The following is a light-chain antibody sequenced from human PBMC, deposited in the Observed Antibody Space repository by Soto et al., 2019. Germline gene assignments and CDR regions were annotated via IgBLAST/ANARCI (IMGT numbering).Light chain of an antibody. CDR3: KQYLSLPFS. Sequence: DIVMTQSPDSLAVSLGERATINCKSSQSVLYSSNNKNCLAWYQQKPGQPPKVLIYWASTRESGVPDRFSGGGFGKDCTLTIGGRKVEDVAVISGKQYLSLPFSFGGGPRWRSN. J-gene: IGKJ4*01. V-gene: IGKV4-1*01. CDR1: QSVLYSSNNKNC. CDR2: WAS.